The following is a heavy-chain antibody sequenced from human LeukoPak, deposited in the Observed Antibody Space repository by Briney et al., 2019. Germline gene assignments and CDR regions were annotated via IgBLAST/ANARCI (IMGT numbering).Heavy chain of an antibody. Sequence: PGGSLRLSCAASGFTIGNYWMTWVRQAPGKGLEWVANIKQDGSEKYYVDSVKGRFTISRDNAKNSLYLQINSLRAGDTAVYYCARGSTYFVYWGQGTLVTVSS. CDR3: ARGSTYFVY. V-gene: IGHV3-7*04. CDR1: GFTIGNYW. CDR2: IKQDGSEK. J-gene: IGHJ4*02. D-gene: IGHD1-26*01.